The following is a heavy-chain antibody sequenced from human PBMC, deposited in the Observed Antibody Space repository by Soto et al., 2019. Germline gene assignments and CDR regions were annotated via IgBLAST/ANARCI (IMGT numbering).Heavy chain of an antibody. CDR1: GFTFDDYA. CDR3: EKDPTPGGGYSSSWYYFDY. CDR2: ISWNSGSI. V-gene: IGHV3-9*01. Sequence: EVQLVESGGGLVQPGRSLRLSCAASGFTFDDYAMHRVRQAPGKGLEWVSGISWNSGSIGYADSVKGRFTISRDNAKNSLYLQIKSLGAEDTAFYYCEKDPTPGGGYSSSWYYFDYWGQGTLVTVSS. J-gene: IGHJ4*02. D-gene: IGHD6-13*01.